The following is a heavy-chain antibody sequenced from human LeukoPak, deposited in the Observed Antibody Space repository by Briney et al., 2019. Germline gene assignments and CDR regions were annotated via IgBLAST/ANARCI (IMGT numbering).Heavy chain of an antibody. CDR2: ISYDGSNK. D-gene: IGHD1-26*01. Sequence: GGSLRLSCAASGFTFNSYAMYWVRQAPGKGLEWVAVISYDGSNKYYANSVKGRFTISRDNSKNTLYLEMNSLRTEDTAVYYCARGRDGALDVWGQGTTVTVSS. V-gene: IGHV3-30-3*01. CDR3: ARGRDGALDV. CDR1: GFTFNSYA. J-gene: IGHJ6*02.